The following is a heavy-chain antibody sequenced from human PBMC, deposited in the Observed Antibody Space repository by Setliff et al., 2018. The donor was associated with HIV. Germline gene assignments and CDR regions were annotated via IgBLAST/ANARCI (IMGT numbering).Heavy chain of an antibody. CDR1: GYAFTDYY. CDR3: ARRVPPIPSGDLDY. D-gene: IGHD4-17*01. J-gene: IGHJ4*02. Sequence: ASVKVSCKASGYAFTDYYIHWVRQAPGQGLEWMGWINPNSSDTNYAQKFQGRVTMTRDTSISTAYMDLSRLRSDDTAVYYCARRVPPIPSGDLDYWGQGTLVTVSS. CDR2: INPNSSDT. V-gene: IGHV1-2*02.